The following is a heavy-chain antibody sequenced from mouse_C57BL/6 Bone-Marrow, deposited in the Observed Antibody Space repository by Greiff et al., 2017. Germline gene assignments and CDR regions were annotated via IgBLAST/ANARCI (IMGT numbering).Heavy chain of an antibody. Sequence: QVQLQQPGAELVKPGASVKLSCKASGYTFTSYWMQWVKQRPGQGLEWIGEIDPSDSYTNYNQKFKGKATLTVDTSSSTAYMQLSSLTSEDTAIYYCARERVITTVVATDYWGQGTTLTVSS. J-gene: IGHJ2*01. CDR2: IDPSDSYT. CDR1: GYTFTSYW. CDR3: ARERVITTVVATDY. V-gene: IGHV1-50*01. D-gene: IGHD1-1*01.